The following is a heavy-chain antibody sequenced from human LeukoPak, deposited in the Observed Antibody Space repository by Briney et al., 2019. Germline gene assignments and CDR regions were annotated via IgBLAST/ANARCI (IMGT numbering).Heavy chain of an antibody. Sequence: SEPLSLTCTVSGGSIISSSYYWGWIRQYPGKGLEWIGNIYYSGSTYYNPSLKSRVTISVDTSKNQFSLKLSSVTAADTAVYYCVRYAVEYSGTYFDSWGQGSLVTVSS. CDR2: IYYSGST. V-gene: IGHV4-39*01. D-gene: IGHD1-26*01. CDR1: GGSIISSSYY. J-gene: IGHJ4*02. CDR3: VRYAVEYSGTYFDS.